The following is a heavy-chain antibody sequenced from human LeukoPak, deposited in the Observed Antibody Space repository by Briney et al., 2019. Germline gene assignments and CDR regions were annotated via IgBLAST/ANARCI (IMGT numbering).Heavy chain of an antibody. CDR2: ISSSSSYI. CDR1: GFTFSSYS. V-gene: IGHV3-21*01. J-gene: IGHJ4*02. CDR3: ARLPAQYYYDSSGYYPRPNYFDY. Sequence: PGGSLRLSCAASGFTFSSYSMNWVRQAPGKGLEWVSSISSSSSYIYYADSVKGRFTISRDNAKNSLYLQMNSLRAEDTAVYYCARLPAQYYYDSSGYYPRPNYFDYWGQGTLVTVSS. D-gene: IGHD3-22*01.